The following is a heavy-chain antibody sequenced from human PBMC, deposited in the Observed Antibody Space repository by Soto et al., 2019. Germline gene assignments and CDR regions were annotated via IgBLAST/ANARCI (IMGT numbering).Heavy chain of an antibody. D-gene: IGHD6-13*01. CDR1: GFTFSSYG. CDR2: IWYDGSNK. V-gene: IGHV3-33*01. J-gene: IGHJ4*02. Sequence: QVQLVESGGGVVQPGRSLRLSCAASGFTFSSYGMHWVRQAPGKGLEWVAVIWYDGSNKYYADSVKGRFTISRDNSKNTLYRQMNSLRAEDTAVYYCARDPGHYSSSWYGDYWGQGTLVTVSS. CDR3: ARDPGHYSSSWYGDY.